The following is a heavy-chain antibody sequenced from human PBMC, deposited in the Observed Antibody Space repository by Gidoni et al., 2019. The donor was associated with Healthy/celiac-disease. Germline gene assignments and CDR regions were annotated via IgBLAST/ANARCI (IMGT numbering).Heavy chain of an antibody. CDR2: INPNSGGT. CDR1: GYTFPGYY. CDR3: ARGLRGGNPGSWFDP. V-gene: IGHV1-2*04. Sequence: QVQLVQSGAEVKKPGASVKVSCQASGYTFPGYYMHWVRQAPGQGLEWMGWINPNSGGTNYAQKFQGWVTMTRDTSISTAYMELSRLRSDDTAVYYCARGLRGGNPGSWFDPWGQGTLVTVSS. J-gene: IGHJ5*02. D-gene: IGHD2-15*01.